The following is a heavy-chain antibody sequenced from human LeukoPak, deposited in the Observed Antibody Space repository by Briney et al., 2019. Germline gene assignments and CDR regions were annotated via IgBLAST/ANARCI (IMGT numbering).Heavy chain of an antibody. J-gene: IGHJ4*02. Sequence: PSQTLSLTCTVSGRSISSSDYYWCWIRQSAGKGLEWIGRLNPSGSTYYHPSLNSRLTLSLDPSESQFSLKLSSVTAADTALYYCARGRPYGDYFDYWGQGTLVTVSS. CDR1: GRSISSSDYY. D-gene: IGHD4-17*01. CDR3: ARGRPYGDYFDY. CDR2: LNPSGST. V-gene: IGHV4-61*02.